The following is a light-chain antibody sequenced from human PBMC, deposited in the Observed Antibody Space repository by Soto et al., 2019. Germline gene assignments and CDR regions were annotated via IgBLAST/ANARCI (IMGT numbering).Light chain of an antibody. J-gene: IGLJ1*01. CDR2: GNS. CDR1: SSNIGAGYD. V-gene: IGLV1-40*01. CDR3: QSYDSSLSAYV. Sequence: QSVLAQPPSVSGAPGQKVTISCTGSSSNIGAGYDLHWYQQLPGTAPKLLLYGNSNRPSGVPDRFSGSNSGTSASLAITGLQAEDEADYYCQSYDSSLSAYVFGTGTKVTVL.